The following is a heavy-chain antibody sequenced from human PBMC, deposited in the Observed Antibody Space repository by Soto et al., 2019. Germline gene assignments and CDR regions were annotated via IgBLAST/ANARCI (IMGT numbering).Heavy chain of an antibody. J-gene: IGHJ5*02. CDR1: GYTLGTTH. CDR3: VKNSGWFNT. Sequence: QLLQSGGVCAQPGGSLTLFCTASGYTLGTTHMSWVRQAPGGGLEWVSTIDGSGGITYYADSVKGRFTISRDNSRNTVYLQMNSLRGDDTALYYCVKNSGWFNTWGQGALVTVSS. V-gene: IGHV3-23*01. CDR2: IDGSGGIT. D-gene: IGHD3-10*01.